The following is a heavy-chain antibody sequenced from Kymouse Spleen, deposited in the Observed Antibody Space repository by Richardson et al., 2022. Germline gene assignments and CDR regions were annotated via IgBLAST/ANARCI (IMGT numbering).Heavy chain of an antibody. CDR2: INHSGST. Sequence: QVQLQQWGAGLLKPSETLSLTCAVYGGSFSGYYWSWIRQPPGKGLEWIGEINHSGSTNYNPSLKSRVTISVDTSKNQFSLKLSSVTAADTAVYYCARAPRITIFGVVTPTGYFDYWGQGTLVTVSS. D-gene: IGHD3-3*01. J-gene: IGHJ4*02. CDR3: ARAPRITIFGVVTPTGYFDY. CDR1: GGSFSGYY. V-gene: IGHV4-34*01.